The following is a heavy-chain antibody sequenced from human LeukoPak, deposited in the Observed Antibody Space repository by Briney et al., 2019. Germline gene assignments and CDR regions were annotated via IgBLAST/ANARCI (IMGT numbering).Heavy chain of an antibody. CDR3: ARVGRYSSSWGDDAFDI. J-gene: IGHJ3*02. D-gene: IGHD6-13*01. V-gene: IGHV1-24*01. CDR2: FDPEDGET. Sequence: ASVTVSFKFSGYTLTELSMHWVRQPPGKGREWMGVFDPEDGETIYAQKFQGRVSMTEDKYTDTAYVELSSLRSEDTAVYYCARVGRYSSSWGDDAFDIWGQGTMVTVSS. CDR1: GYTLTELS.